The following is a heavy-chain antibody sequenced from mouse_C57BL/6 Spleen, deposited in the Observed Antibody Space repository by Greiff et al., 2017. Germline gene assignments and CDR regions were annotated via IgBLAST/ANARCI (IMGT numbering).Heavy chain of an antibody. Sequence: QVQLQQSGAELVKPGASVKISCKASGYAFSSYWMNWVKQRPGKGLEWIGQIYPGDGDTNYNGKFKGKATLTADKSSSTAYMQLSSLTSEDSAVYFCARPEFITTVEDAMDYWGQGTSVTVSS. CDR2: IYPGDGDT. CDR3: ARPEFITTVEDAMDY. V-gene: IGHV1-80*01. J-gene: IGHJ4*01. D-gene: IGHD1-1*01. CDR1: GYAFSSYW.